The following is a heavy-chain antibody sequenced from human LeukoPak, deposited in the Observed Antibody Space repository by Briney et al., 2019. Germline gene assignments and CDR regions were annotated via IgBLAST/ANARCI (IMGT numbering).Heavy chain of an antibody. V-gene: IGHV3-23*01. CDR2: ISGSGDST. CDR3: ATGFGGGSSWAGGHFDY. D-gene: IGHD6-13*01. CDR1: GFTFSNYG. J-gene: IGHJ4*02. Sequence: PGGSLRLSCAASGFTFSNYGMHWVRQAPGKGLEWVSSISGSGDSTYHADSVRGRFTVSRDNSKNTLYLQMKSRRAEATAVEYCATGFGGGSSWAGGHFDYWGQGTLVTVSS.